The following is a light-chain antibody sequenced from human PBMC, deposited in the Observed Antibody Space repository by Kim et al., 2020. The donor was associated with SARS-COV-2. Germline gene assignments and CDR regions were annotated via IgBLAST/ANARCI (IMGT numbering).Light chain of an antibody. CDR3: QQYTDWPART. CDR1: ENIGNY. V-gene: IGKV3-15*01. J-gene: IGKJ4*01. Sequence: PGETATLACRASENIGNYLAWYQQRPGQGPRLLIFGAYMAASGVKPNFRGRGPGSGVTRNITGLQSEDTAVYYGQQYTDWPARTFAGGTEVE. CDR2: GAY.